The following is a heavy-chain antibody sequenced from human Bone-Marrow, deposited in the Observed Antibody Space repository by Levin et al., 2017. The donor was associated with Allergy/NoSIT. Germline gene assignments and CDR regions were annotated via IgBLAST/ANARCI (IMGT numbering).Heavy chain of an antibody. CDR1: GFTFSSYG. V-gene: IGHV3-30*18. CDR3: AKVGSSKYYYGMDV. D-gene: IGHD3-10*01. CDR2: ISYDGSNK. J-gene: IGHJ6*02. Sequence: GESLKISCAASGFTFSSYGMHWVRQAPGKGLEWVAVISYDGSNKYYADSVKGRFTISRDNSKNTLYLQMNSLRAEDTAVYYCAKVGSSKYYYGMDVWGQGTTVTVSS.